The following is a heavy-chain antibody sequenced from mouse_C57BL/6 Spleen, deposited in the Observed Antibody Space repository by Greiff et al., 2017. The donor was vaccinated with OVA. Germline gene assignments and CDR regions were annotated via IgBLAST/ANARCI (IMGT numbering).Heavy chain of an antibody. V-gene: IGHV5-4*01. CDR1: GFTFSSYA. J-gene: IGHJ2*01. CDR2: ISDVGSYT. D-gene: IGHD2-2*01. CDR3: ARDPGGLRRFDY. Sequence: EVQRVESGGGLVKPGGSLKLSCAASGFTFSSYAMSWVRQTPEKRLEWVATISDVGSYTYYPDNVKGRYTISRDNAKNNLYLQMSHLKSEDTAMYYCARDPGGLRRFDYWGQGTTLTVSS.